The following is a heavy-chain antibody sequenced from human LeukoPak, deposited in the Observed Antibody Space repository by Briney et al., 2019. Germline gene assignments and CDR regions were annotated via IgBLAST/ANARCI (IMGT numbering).Heavy chain of an antibody. CDR3: AKELLWFGETGGPGIDY. J-gene: IGHJ4*02. CDR1: GFTFSNYA. CDR2: IVPSGGST. D-gene: IGHD3-10*01. Sequence: PGGSLRLSCAASGFTFSNYAMSWVRQAPGKGLEWVSAIVPSGGSTYYADSVKGRLTISRDNAKNTLYLQMNSLRAEDTAVYYCAKELLWFGETGGPGIDYWGQGTLVTVSS. V-gene: IGHV3-23*01.